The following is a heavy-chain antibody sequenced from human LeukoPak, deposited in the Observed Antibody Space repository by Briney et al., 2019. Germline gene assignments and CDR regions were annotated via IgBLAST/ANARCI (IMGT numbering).Heavy chain of an antibody. J-gene: IGHJ3*02. V-gene: IGHV4-38-2*01. CDR3: ARRRDSSSDAFDI. D-gene: IGHD6-6*01. Sequence: SETLSLTSALPGYSISRGYYWGWIRQPPGKGLEWIGSIYPSGSTYYNPSLKSRVTISLDKSKNHFSLKLSSVTAADTAVYYCARRRDSSSDAFDIWGQGTRVTVSS. CDR2: IYPSGST. CDR1: GYSISRGYY.